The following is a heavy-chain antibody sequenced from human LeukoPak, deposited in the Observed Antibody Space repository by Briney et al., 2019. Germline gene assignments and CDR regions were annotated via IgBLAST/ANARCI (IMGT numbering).Heavy chain of an antibody. V-gene: IGHV5-10-1*01. CDR2: IDPSDSYT. Sequence: GESLKISCKGSGYSFTSYWISWVRQMPGKGLEWMGRIDPSDSYTNYSSSFQGHVTISADKSISTAYLQWSSLKASDTAMYYCARHATYYYDSSGYYLDYWGQGTLVTVSS. J-gene: IGHJ4*02. CDR3: ARHATYYYDSSGYYLDY. D-gene: IGHD3-22*01. CDR1: GYSFTSYW.